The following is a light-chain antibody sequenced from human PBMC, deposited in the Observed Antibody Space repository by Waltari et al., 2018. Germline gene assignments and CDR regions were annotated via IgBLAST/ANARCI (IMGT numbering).Light chain of an antibody. CDR3: ASWDDSLNDWV. V-gene: IGLV1-44*01. CDR1: DSNIGSNT. J-gene: IGLJ3*02. CDR2: GVN. Sequence: QSVLTQPPSVSATPGLRVTISCSGGDSNIGSNTANLYQQLPGTAPKLLVFGVNERPSGVPHRFSGSKSGTSASLAISGLQSEDEADYYCASWDDSLNDWVFGGGTKLTVL.